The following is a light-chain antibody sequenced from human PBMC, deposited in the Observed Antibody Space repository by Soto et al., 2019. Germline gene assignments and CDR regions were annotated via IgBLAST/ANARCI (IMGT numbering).Light chain of an antibody. CDR2: GAS. CDR1: QSVSSSY. V-gene: IGKV3-20*01. J-gene: IGKJ4*01. Sequence: ENVLTQSPGTLSLSPGERATLSCRASQSVSSSYLAWYQQKPGQAPGLLIYGASSRATGIPDRFSGSGSGTDFTLTISRLDPEDFAVYYCQQYGSSPLTFGGGTKVDIK. CDR3: QQYGSSPLT.